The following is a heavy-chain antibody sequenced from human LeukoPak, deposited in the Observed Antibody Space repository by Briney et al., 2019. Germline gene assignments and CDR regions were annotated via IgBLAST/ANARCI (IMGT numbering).Heavy chain of an antibody. CDR2: INPSGGST. V-gene: IGHV1-46*01. D-gene: IGHD3-3*01. CDR3: ARDAYYDFWSGYYTQYYYYYMDV. CDR1: GYTFTSYY. J-gene: IGHJ6*03. Sequence: ASVKVSCEASGYTFTSYYMHWVRQAPGQGLEWMGIINPSGGSTSYAQKFQGRVTMTRDMSTSTVYMELSSLRSEDTAVYYCARDAYYDFWSGYYTQYYYYYMDVWGKGTTVTVSS.